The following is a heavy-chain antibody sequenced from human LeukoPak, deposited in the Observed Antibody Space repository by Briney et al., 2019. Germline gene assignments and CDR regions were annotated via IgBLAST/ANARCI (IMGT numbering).Heavy chain of an antibody. CDR3: AKRGGTESFYYYYYMDV. Sequence: GGSLRLSCAASGFTFRNYAMTWVRQAPGKGLEWVSVIGASGADTYYSDSVKGRFTVSRDNSQNTLFLHMSSLRAEDTAVYYCAKRGGTESFYYYYYMDVWGKGTTVTVSS. J-gene: IGHJ6*03. CDR2: IGASGADT. V-gene: IGHV3-23*01. D-gene: IGHD2-15*01. CDR1: GFTFRNYA.